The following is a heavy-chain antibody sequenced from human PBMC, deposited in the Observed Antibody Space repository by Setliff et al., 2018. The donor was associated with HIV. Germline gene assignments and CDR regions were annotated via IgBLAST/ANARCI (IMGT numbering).Heavy chain of an antibody. CDR1: GFTFGDYA. CDR3: TRDPQYYNFLSGSFDY. Sequence: GGSLRLTCTASGFTFGDYAMTWVRQAPGKGREWVGFIRSKPYGETTEYAASVKGRFTIPRDDAKSIAYLQMNNLKNEDTAVYYCTRDPQYYNFLSGSFDYWGQGTLVTVSS. V-gene: IGHV3-49*04. D-gene: IGHD3-3*01. J-gene: IGHJ4*02. CDR2: IRSKPYGETT.